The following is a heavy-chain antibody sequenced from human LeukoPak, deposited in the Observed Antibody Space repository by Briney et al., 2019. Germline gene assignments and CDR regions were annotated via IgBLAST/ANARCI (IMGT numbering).Heavy chain of an antibody. CDR2: IIPIFGTA. CDR1: GGTFSSYA. J-gene: IGHJ4*02. CDR3: APIADYGDHKIGY. Sequence: SVKVSCKASGGTFSSYAISWVRQAPGQGLEWMGGIIPIFGTANYAQKFQGRVTITADKSTSTAYMELSSLRSEDTAAYYCAPIADYGDHKIGYWGQGTLVTVSS. V-gene: IGHV1-69*06. D-gene: IGHD4-17*01.